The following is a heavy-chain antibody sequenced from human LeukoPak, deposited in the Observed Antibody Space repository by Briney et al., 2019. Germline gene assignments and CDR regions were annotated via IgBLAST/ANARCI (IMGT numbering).Heavy chain of an antibody. CDR3: AKVAVAGTNSCCYFDY. D-gene: IGHD6-19*01. Sequence: GGSLRLSCAASGSTFDDYAMHWVRQAPGKGLEWVSGISWNSGSIGYADSVKGRFTISRDNAKNSLYLQMNSLRAEDTALYYCAKVAVAGTNSCCYFDYWGQGTLVTVSS. J-gene: IGHJ4*02. CDR1: GSTFDDYA. V-gene: IGHV3-9*01. CDR2: ISWNSGSI.